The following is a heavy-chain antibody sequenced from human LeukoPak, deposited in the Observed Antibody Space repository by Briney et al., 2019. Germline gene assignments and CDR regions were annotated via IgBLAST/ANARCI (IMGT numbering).Heavy chain of an antibody. V-gene: IGHV1-8*01. D-gene: IGHD3-10*01. CDR1: GYSLTGYD. J-gene: IGHJ5*02. Sequence: ASVKVSCKASGYSLTGYDLSWVRQATGQGLEWMGWMDPNGGKTTYAQKFQGRVTMTRNTSISTAYMELSTLRSEDTAVYYCARGLWFGEANWFDPWGQGTLVTVSS. CDR3: ARGLWFGEANWFDP. CDR2: MDPNGGKT.